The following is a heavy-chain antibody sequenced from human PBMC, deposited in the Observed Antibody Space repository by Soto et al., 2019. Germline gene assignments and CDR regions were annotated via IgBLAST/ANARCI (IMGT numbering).Heavy chain of an antibody. CDR1: GGSISSYY. V-gene: IGHV4-59*12. CDR3: ARDRRYGSVSYYFDY. CDR2: IYYSGST. J-gene: IGHJ4*02. D-gene: IGHD3-10*01. Sequence: SETLSLTCTVSGGSISSYYWSWIRQPPGKGLEWIGYIYYSGSTNYNPSLKSRVTISVDTSKNQFSLKLSSVTAADTAVYYCARDRRYGSVSYYFDYWGQGTLVTVSS.